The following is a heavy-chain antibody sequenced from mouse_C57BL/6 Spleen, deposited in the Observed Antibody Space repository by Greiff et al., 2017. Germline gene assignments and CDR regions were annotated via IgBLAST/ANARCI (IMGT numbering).Heavy chain of an antibody. Sequence: VQLQQSGPELVKPGASVKMSCKASGYTFTDYNMHWVKQSHGKSLEWIGYINPNNGGTSYNQKFKGKATLTVNKSSSTAYMELRSLTSKDSAVYYCARENYGSSYGYWGQGTTLTVSS. CDR2: INPNNGGT. D-gene: IGHD1-1*01. J-gene: IGHJ2*01. CDR3: ARENYGSSYGY. V-gene: IGHV1-22*01. CDR1: GYTFTDYN.